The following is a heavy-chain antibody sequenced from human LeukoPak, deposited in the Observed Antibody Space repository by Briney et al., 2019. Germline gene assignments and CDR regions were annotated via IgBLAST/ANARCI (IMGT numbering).Heavy chain of an antibody. CDR1: GGSISSSSYY. V-gene: IGHV4-39*07. CDR3: ARIPYSNYVFDY. D-gene: IGHD4-11*01. J-gene: IGHJ4*02. CDR2: IYYSGST. Sequence: SETLSLTCTVSGGSISSSSYYWGWIRQPPGKGLEWIGSIYYSGSTYYNPSLKSRVTISVDTSKNQFSLKLSSVTAADTAVYYCARIPYSNYVFDYWGQGTLVTVSS.